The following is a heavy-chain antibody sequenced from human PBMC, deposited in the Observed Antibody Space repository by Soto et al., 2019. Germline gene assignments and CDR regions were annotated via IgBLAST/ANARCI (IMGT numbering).Heavy chain of an antibody. CDR3: ARPLITMVRGVSDY. Sequence: EVQLVESVGGLVKPGGSLRLSCAASGFTFSSYSMNWVRQAPGKGLEWVSSISSSSSYIYYADSVKGRFTISRDNAKNSLYLQMNSLRAEDTAVYYCARPLITMVRGVSDYWGQGTLVTVSS. D-gene: IGHD3-10*01. CDR1: GFTFSSYS. V-gene: IGHV3-21*01. CDR2: ISSSSSYI. J-gene: IGHJ4*02.